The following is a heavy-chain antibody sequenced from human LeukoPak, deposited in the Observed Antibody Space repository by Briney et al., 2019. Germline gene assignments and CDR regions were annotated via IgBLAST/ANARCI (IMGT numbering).Heavy chain of an antibody. CDR2: ISYDGSNK. V-gene: IGHV3-30*03. CDR1: GFTFSSYW. Sequence: GGSLRLSCAASGFTFSSYWMSWVRQAPGKGLEWVAVISYDGSNKYYADSVKGRFTISRDNAKNSLYLQMNSLRAEDTALYYCARGGFVSYGMDVWGQGTTVTVSS. D-gene: IGHD1-26*01. J-gene: IGHJ6*02. CDR3: ARGGFVSYGMDV.